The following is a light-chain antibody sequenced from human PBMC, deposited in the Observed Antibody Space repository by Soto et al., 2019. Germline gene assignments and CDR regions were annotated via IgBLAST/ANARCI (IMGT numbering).Light chain of an antibody. CDR2: GAS. CDR3: QQYNNWPWT. Sequence: IVMTQSPATLSVSPGERATLSCRASQSVSSNLAWYQQKPGQAPRLLIYGASSRATGIPATFSGSGSGTEFTLTISSLQSEDFAVYYCQQYNNWPWTFGQGTKVDIK. J-gene: IGKJ1*01. V-gene: IGKV3-15*01. CDR1: QSVSSN.